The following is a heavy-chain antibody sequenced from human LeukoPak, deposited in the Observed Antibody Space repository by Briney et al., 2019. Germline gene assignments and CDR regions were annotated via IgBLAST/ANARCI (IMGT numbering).Heavy chain of an antibody. D-gene: IGHD3-22*01. J-gene: IGHJ4*02. Sequence: ASVTVSCKASGGTFSSYAISWVRQAPGQGLEWMGIINPSGGSTSYAQKFQGRVTMTRDTSTSTVYMELSSLRSEDTAVYYCARDSGRSDSSGLDDYWGQGTLVTVSS. V-gene: IGHV1-46*01. CDR3: ARDSGRSDSSGLDDY. CDR1: GGTFSSYA. CDR2: INPSGGST.